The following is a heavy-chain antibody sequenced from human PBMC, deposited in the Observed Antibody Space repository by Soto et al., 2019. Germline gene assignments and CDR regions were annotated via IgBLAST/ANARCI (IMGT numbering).Heavy chain of an antibody. CDR3: ARHVPTIFGVVLTVPYYYYMDV. V-gene: IGHV4-39*01. CDR1: GGSISSSSYY. J-gene: IGHJ6*03. CDR2: IYYSGST. D-gene: IGHD3-3*01. Sequence: SSETLSLTCTVSGGSISSSSYYWGWIRQPPGKGLEWIGSIYYSGSTYYNPSLKSRVTISVDTSKNQFSLKLTSVTAADTAVYYCARHVPTIFGVVLTVPYYYYMDVWGKGTTVTVSS.